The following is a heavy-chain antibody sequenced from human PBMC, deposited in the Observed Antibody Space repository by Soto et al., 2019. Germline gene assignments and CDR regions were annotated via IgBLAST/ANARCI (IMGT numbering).Heavy chain of an antibody. J-gene: IGHJ6*03. CDR3: ARDWDSSSWYGRDYYMDV. D-gene: IGHD6-13*01. CDR2: IYYSGST. Sequence: QVQLQESGPGLVKPSETQSITCTVSGGSISSYYWSWIRQPPGKGLEWIGYIYYSGSTNYNPSLKSRVTISVDTSKNQFSLKLSSVTAADTAVYYCARDWDSSSWYGRDYYMDVWGKGTTVTVSS. V-gene: IGHV4-59*01. CDR1: GGSISSYY.